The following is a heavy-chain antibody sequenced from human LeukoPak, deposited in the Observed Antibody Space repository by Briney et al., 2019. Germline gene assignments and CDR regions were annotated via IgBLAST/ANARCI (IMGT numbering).Heavy chain of an antibody. D-gene: IGHD2-2*01. J-gene: IGHJ5*02. V-gene: IGHV4-59*01. CDR2: IYYSGST. CDR3: ARGRYQLSP. Sequence: SETLSLTCTVSNGSINTYYWSWIRRPPGKGLEWIGYIYYSGSTNYNPSLKSRVTISVDTSKNQFSLKVSSVTAADTAVYYCARGRYQLSPWGQGTLVAVSS. CDR1: NGSINTYY.